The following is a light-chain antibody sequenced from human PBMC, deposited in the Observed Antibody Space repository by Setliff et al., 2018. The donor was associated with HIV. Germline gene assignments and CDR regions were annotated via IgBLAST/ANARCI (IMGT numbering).Light chain of an antibody. J-gene: IGKJ1*01. CDR1: QGISTS. Sequence: DIQLTQSPSLLSASVGDRVTITCRASQGISTSLAWYQQKLGRAPKLLIYGASTLQSGVPARFSGSGSGTEFTLTISSLQTEDFATFYCQQLNTYPPTFGHGTKV. CDR2: GAS. CDR3: QQLNTYPPT. V-gene: IGKV1-9*01.